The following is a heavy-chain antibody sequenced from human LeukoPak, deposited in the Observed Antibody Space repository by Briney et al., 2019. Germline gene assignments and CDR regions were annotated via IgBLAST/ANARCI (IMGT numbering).Heavy chain of an antibody. CDR2: ISGSGGST. D-gene: IGHD3-16*01. Sequence: GGSLRLSCAASGFTFSSYAMSWVRQAPGKGLEWVSAISGSGGSTYYADSVKGRFTISRDNSTNPLYLQMNSLRAEDTAVYYCAKDPLAENSFDYWGQGTLVSVSS. J-gene: IGHJ4*02. CDR1: GFTFSSYA. V-gene: IGHV3-23*01. CDR3: AKDPLAENSFDY.